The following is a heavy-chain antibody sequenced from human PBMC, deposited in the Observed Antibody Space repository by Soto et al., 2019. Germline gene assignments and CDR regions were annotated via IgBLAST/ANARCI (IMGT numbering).Heavy chain of an antibody. CDR3: ARAITYCGGDCYPSAFDI. CDR1: GYTFTGYY. CDR2: INPNSGGT. D-gene: IGHD2-21*02. V-gene: IGHV1-2*04. J-gene: IGHJ3*02. Sequence: ASVKVSCKASGYTFTGYYMHWVRQAPGQGLEWMGWINPNSGGTNYAQKFQGWVTMTRDTSISTAYMELSRLRSDDTAVYYCARAITYCGGDCYPSAFDIWGQGTMVTV.